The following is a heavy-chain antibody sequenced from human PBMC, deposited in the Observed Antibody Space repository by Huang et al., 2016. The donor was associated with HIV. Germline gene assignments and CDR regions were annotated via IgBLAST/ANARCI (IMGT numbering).Heavy chain of an antibody. V-gene: IGHV3-74*01. CDR1: GFTFNNFW. CDR2: INGVWKFT. D-gene: IGHD6-19*01. Sequence: EVQLVESGGGVVQPGGSLRLSCTVSGFTFNNFWMPWAREVTGKGLGWVASINGVWKFTSYGDSVKGRFTISRDNANNTLLLQMNSLRDEDTGIYYCARDSGPWLADVFDIWGQGTSVIVS. J-gene: IGHJ3*02. CDR3: ARDSGPWLADVFDI.